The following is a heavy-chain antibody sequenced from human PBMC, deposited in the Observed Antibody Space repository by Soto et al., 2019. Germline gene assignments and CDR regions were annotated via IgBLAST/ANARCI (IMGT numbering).Heavy chain of an antibody. Sequence: SETLSLTCTVSGGSIDNYEYYWTWIRQPPGKGLEWVGYIYYSGRTNYNPSLNSRPTISLDTSKNQFSLRLTSVSAADTAMYYCARDRNNSPDYFDFWGQGTLVSVSS. CDR1: GGSIDNYEYY. D-gene: IGHD1-1*01. CDR3: ARDRNNSPDYFDF. CDR2: IYYSGRT. J-gene: IGHJ4*02. V-gene: IGHV4-30-4*01.